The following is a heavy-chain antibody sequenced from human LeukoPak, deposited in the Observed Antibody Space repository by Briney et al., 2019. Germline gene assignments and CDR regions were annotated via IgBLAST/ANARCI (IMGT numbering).Heavy chain of an antibody. CDR2: ISSNGGST. D-gene: IGHD3-9*01. Sequence: GGSLRLSCAASGFTFSSYAMHWVRQAPGKGLEYVSAISSNGGSTYYANPVKGRFTISRDNAKNSLYLQMNSLRAEDTAVYYCARETPTTYYDILTGYFYYFDYWGQGTLVTVSS. V-gene: IGHV3-64*01. J-gene: IGHJ4*02. CDR1: GFTFSSYA. CDR3: ARETPTTYYDILTGYFYYFDY.